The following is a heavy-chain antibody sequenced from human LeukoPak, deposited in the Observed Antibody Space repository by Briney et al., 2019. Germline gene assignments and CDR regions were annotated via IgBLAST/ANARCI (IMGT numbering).Heavy chain of an antibody. CDR3: AKGVGTKSRYYFDY. J-gene: IGHJ4*02. V-gene: IGHV3-23*01. Sequence: GGSLRLSCVASGFTFSSYAMSWVRQAPGKGLEWVSGISGSGSSTYYADSVKGRFTISRDSSKNTVYLQMNTLRAEDTAVYYCAKGVGTKSRYYFDYWGQGALVTVSS. CDR2: ISGSGSST. D-gene: IGHD1-26*01. CDR1: GFTFSSYA.